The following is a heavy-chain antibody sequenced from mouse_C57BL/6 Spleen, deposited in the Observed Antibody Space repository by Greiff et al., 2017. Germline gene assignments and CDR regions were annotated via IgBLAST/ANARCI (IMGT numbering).Heavy chain of an antibody. CDR1: GYTFTSYG. D-gene: IGHD1-1*01. J-gene: IGHJ4*01. Sequence: VQLQESGAELARPGASVKLSCKASGYTFTSYGISWVKQRTGQGLEWIGEIYPRSGNTYYNEKFKGKATLTADKSSSTAYMELRSLTSEDSAVYFCARWGLYYYGSSHYYAMDYWGQGTSVTVSS. CDR2: IYPRSGNT. CDR3: ARWGLYYYGSSHYYAMDY. V-gene: IGHV1-81*01.